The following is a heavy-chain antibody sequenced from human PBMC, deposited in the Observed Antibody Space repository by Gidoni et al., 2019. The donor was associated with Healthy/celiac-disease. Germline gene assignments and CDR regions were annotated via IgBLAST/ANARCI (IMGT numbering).Heavy chain of an antibody. J-gene: IGHJ3*02. V-gene: IGHV1-2*02. D-gene: IGHD3-3*01. CDR1: GYTFTGYY. CDR3: ARAKDFWSGYSVGDAFDI. CDR2: INPTSGGT. Sequence: QVQLVQSGAEVKKPGASVKVSCKASGYTFTGYYMHWVRQAPGQGLEWMGWINPTSGGTNYAQKFQGRVTMTRDTSISTAYMELSRLRSDDTAVYYCARAKDFWSGYSVGDAFDIWGQGTMVTVSS.